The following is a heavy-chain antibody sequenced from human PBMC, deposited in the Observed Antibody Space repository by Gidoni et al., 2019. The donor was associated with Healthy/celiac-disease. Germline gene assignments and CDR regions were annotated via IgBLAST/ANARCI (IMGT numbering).Heavy chain of an antibody. J-gene: IGHJ4*02. V-gene: IGHV3-23*01. D-gene: IGHD3-22*01. CDR2: ISGSGGST. CDR3: AKDPGDSSGYYGY. CDR1: GFTFSSYA. Sequence: EVQLLDSGGGLVQPGGSLSLSCAASGFTFSSYAMSWVRQTPGTGLEWVSAISGSGGSTYYADSVKGRFTISRDNSKNTLYLQMNSLRAEGTAVYYCAKDPGDSSGYYGYWGQGTLVTVSS.